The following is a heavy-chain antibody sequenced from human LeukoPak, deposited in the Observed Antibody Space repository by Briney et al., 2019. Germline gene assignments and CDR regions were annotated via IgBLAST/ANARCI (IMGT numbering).Heavy chain of an antibody. V-gene: IGHV3-21*01. CDR3: ARDGRNSSWLYYFDY. CDR2: ISSSSSYI. CDR1: GFTFSSYS. D-gene: IGHD6-13*01. J-gene: IGHJ4*02. Sequence: PGGSLRLSCAASGFTFSSYSMNWVRQAPGKGLEWVSSISSSSSYIYYADSVKGRFTISRDNAKNSLYLQMNSLRAEDTAVYYCARDGRNSSWLYYFDYWGQGTLVTVSS.